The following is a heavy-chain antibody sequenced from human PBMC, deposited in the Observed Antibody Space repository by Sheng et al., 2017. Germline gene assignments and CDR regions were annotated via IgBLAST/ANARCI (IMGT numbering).Heavy chain of an antibody. CDR1: GGTFSSYA. D-gene: IGHD3-10*01. V-gene: IGHV1-69*13. J-gene: IGHJ4*02. CDR3: ARDLYYYGSGSYSLHFDY. Sequence: QVQLVQSGAEVKKPGSSVKVSCKASGGTFSSYAISWVRQAPGQGLEWMGGIIPIFGTANYAQKFQGRVTITADESTSTAYMELSSLRSEDTAVYYCARDLYYYGSGSYSLHFDYWGQGTLVTVSS. CDR2: IIPIFGTA.